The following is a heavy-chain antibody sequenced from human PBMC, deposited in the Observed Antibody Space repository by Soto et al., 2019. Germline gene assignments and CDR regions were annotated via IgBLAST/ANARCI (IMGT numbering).Heavy chain of an antibody. CDR1: GVTFSSYA. V-gene: IGHV3-23*01. J-gene: IGHJ3*02. D-gene: IGHD3-10*01. CDR2: ISGSGGST. CDR3: AKEHYYYGSGRDAFDI. Sequence: GGSLRLSCAASGVTFSSYAMSWVRQAPGKGLEWVSAISGSGGSTYYADSVKGRFTISRDNSKNTLYLQMNSLRAEDTAVYYCAKEHYYYGSGRDAFDIWGQGTMVTVSS.